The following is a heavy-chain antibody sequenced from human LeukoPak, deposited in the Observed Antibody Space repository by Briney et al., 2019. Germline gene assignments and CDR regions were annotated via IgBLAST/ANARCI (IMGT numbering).Heavy chain of an antibody. J-gene: IGHJ6*03. CDR2: ISAYNGNT. Sequence: ASVKVSCKASGYTFTSYGISWVRQAPGQGLEWMGWISAYNGNTNYAQKLQGRVTITADKSTSTAYMELSSLRSEDTAVYYCARTSPYYDSSGYSIYYYMDVWGKGTTVTVSS. CDR3: ARTSPYYDSSGYSIYYYMDV. V-gene: IGHV1-18*01. CDR1: GYTFTSYG. D-gene: IGHD3-22*01.